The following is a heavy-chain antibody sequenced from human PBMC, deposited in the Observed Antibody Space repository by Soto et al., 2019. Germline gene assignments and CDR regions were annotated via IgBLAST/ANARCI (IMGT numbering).Heavy chain of an antibody. Sequence: CKGSGYSFTSYWIGWVRQMPGKGLEWMGIIYPGDSDTRYSPSFQGQVTISADKSISTAYLQWSSLKASDTAMYYCARIAAADTSYYYYYYMDVWGKGTKVTVSS. CDR3: ARIAAADTSYYYYYYMDV. D-gene: IGHD6-13*01. CDR2: IYPGDSDT. V-gene: IGHV5-51*01. J-gene: IGHJ6*03. CDR1: GYSFTSYW.